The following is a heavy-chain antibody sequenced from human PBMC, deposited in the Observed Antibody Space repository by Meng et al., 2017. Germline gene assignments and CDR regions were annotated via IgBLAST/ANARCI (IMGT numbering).Heavy chain of an antibody. D-gene: IGHD3-22*01. J-gene: IGHJ2*01. V-gene: IGHV4-61*09. CDR1: GGSISSGSYY. CDR3: ARTSRKYDSSGYYLYYWYFDL. Sequence: SETLSLTCTVSGGSISSGSYYWSWIRQPAGKGLEWIGHIYTSGSTNYNPSLKSRVTISVDTSKNQFSLKLSSVTAADTAVYYCARTSRKYDSSGYYLYYWYFDLWGRGTLVTVSS. CDR2: IYTSGST.